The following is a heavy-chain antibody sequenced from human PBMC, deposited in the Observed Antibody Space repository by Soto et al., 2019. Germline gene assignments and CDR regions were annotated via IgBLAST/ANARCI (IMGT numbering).Heavy chain of an antibody. CDR1: GGSISSSSSY. V-gene: IGHV4-39*07. CDR2: IYYSGNT. Sequence: SETLSLTCTVSGGSISSSSSYWGWIRQPPGKGLEWIGYIYYSGNTYYIPSLKSRVTISVDTSKNQISLKLNSVTAADTAVYYCARGIYSTPSFFASWGQGTLVTVSS. J-gene: IGHJ5*02. CDR3: ARGIYSTPSFFAS. D-gene: IGHD6-6*01.